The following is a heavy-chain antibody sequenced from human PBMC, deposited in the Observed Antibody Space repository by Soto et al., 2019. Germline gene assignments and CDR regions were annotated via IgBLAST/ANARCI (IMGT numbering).Heavy chain of an antibody. CDR3: AKGHRLDGYVDY. D-gene: IGHD6-25*01. V-gene: IGHV3-23*01. CDR2: ISGSGGRT. CDR1: GFTFSSYA. J-gene: IGHJ4*02. Sequence: EVQLLESGGDLVQPGGSLRLSCAASGFTFSSYAMSWVRQAPGKGLEWVSTISGSGGRTYYADSVKGRCTISRDNFKNTLYLQMNSLRAEDTAVYYCAKGHRLDGYVDYWGQGTLVTVSS.